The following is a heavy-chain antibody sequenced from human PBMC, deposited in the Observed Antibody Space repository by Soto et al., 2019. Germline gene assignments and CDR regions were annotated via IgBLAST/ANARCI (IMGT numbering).Heavy chain of an antibody. CDR2: ISGSGGST. CDR1: GFTFTTAA. J-gene: IGHJ4*02. V-gene: IGHV3-23*01. Sequence: PGGSLRLSCAASGFTFTTAAINWVRQAPGKGLEWVSAISGSGGSTYYADSVKGRFTISRDNSKNTLYLQMNSLRAEDTAVYYCAKDLAPGYWGQGTLVTVSS. CDR3: AKDLAPGY.